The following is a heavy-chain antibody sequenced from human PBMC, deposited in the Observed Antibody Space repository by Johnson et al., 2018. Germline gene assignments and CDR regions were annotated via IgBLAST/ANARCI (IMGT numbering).Heavy chain of an antibody. V-gene: IGHV1-8*01. CDR2: MNPTRGNT. CDR1: GYTFTSYD. J-gene: IGHJ5*02. Sequence: VQLVESGAEVKKPGASVKVSCKASGYTFTSYDINWVRQATGQGLAWMGWMNPTRGNTGYAQKFKGRVTMTRTTSISPAYMELSSLRSEDPAVYYLAGGLNWFDPWGQGTLVTVSS. CDR3: AGGLNWFDP.